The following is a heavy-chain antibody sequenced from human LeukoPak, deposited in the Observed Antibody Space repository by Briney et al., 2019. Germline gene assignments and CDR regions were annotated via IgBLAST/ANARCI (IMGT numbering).Heavy chain of an antibody. J-gene: IGHJ4*02. V-gene: IGHV3-9*03. CDR2: IGWNSGSR. CDR1: GFTFSSHW. D-gene: IGHD5-18*01. CDR3: AKASGYSFGHFDY. Sequence: GGSLRLSCAASGFTFSSHWMHWVRQAPGKGLEWVSGIGWNSGSRDYADSVKGRFTISRDNAKNSLYLQMNDLRAEDMALYYCAKASGYSFGHFDYWGQGTLVTVSS.